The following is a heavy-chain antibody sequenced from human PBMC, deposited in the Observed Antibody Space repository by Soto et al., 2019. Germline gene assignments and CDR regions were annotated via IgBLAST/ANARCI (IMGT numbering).Heavy chain of an antibody. Sequence: GGSLRLSCAASGFTFSSYAMNWVRQAPGKGLEWVAAISGSGGSTYYADSVKGRFTISRDNSKNTLYLQMNSLRAEDTAVYYCAKDLEVATPSKGKYFQHWGQGTLVTVSS. CDR2: ISGSGGST. V-gene: IGHV3-23*01. D-gene: IGHD1-26*01. CDR1: GFTFSSYA. CDR3: AKDLEVATPSKGKYFQH. J-gene: IGHJ1*01.